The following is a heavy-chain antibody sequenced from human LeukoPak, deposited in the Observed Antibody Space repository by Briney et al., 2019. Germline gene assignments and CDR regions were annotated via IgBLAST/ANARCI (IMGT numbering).Heavy chain of an antibody. D-gene: IGHD3-10*01. CDR2: IYYSGST. Sequence: PGGSLRLSCAASGFTFSSYNMNWVRQAPGKGLEWIGYIYYSGSTNYNPSLKSRLSISADTSKNQFSLKLNSVTAADTAVYYCARDIGRVTMARGVVYPLWYFDLWGRGTLVTVSS. CDR1: GFTFSSYN. CDR3: ARDIGRVTMARGVVYPLWYFDL. J-gene: IGHJ2*01. V-gene: IGHV4-59*01.